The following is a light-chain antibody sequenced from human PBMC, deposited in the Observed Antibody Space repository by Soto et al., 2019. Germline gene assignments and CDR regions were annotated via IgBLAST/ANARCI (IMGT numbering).Light chain of an antibody. CDR3: QHRRNWPWT. J-gene: IGKJ1*01. CDR2: DTF. V-gene: IGKV3-11*01. Sequence: DIVLTQSPVTLSLYPGERATLSCRASQSVSSYLAWYQQKPGQAPRLLIYDTFNRATGIPARFSGSGSGTDFTLTISSLEPEDFVVYYCQHRRNWPWTFGQGTKVDIK. CDR1: QSVSSY.